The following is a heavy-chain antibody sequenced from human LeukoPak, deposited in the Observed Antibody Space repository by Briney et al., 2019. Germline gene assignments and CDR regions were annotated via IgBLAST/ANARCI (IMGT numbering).Heavy chain of an antibody. CDR3: ARRSIDTYYYDSSGYAIPFFADY. Sequence: SETLSLTCGVSGYSISSGDYWGWIRPPPGKGLEGIGSIYHTGCTHHNPPLESGVTTSVDTSKNHFSLKLSSVTAADTAVYYCARRSIDTYYYDSSGYAIPFFADYWGQGNLVTVSS. D-gene: IGHD3-22*01. CDR2: IYHTGCT. CDR1: GYSISSGDY. V-gene: IGHV4-38-2*01. J-gene: IGHJ4*02.